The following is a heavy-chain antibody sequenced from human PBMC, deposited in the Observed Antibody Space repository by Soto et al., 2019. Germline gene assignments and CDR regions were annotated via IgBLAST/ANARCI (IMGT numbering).Heavy chain of an antibody. J-gene: IGHJ5*02. V-gene: IGHV4-39*01. CDR1: GGSISSESYF. Sequence: SETQSLTCTVSGGSISSESYFWGWVRQPSGKGLEWVGTISYSGSPFFNPSLKGRATLSVDTSKNQFSLRLSAVTAADSAVYFCAALLGHCSGGTCFFRWFDPWGQGSLVTVSS. D-gene: IGHD2-15*01. CDR2: ISYSGSP. CDR3: AALLGHCSGGTCFFRWFDP.